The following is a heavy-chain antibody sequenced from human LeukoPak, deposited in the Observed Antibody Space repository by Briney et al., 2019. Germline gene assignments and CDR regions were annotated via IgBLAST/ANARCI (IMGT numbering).Heavy chain of an antibody. V-gene: IGHV3-30*03. Sequence: GRSLRLSCAASGFTFSSYGMHWVRQAPGKGLEWVAVISYDGSNKYYADSVKGRFTISRDNSKNTLYLQMNSLRAEDTAVYYCARVRTVAGNPFDYWGQGTLVTVSS. J-gene: IGHJ4*02. D-gene: IGHD6-19*01. CDR3: ARVRTVAGNPFDY. CDR2: ISYDGSNK. CDR1: GFTFSSYG.